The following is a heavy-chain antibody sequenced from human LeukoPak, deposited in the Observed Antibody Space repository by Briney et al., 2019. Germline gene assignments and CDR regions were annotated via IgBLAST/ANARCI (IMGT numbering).Heavy chain of an antibody. CDR3: AATGVWFGDSYFDY. J-gene: IGHJ4*02. CDR1: GFTFTSSA. D-gene: IGHD3-10*01. V-gene: IGHV1-58*02. CDR2: IVVGKGKT. Sequence: SVKVSCKASGFTFTSSAMQRVRQARGQSLEWIGGIVVGKGKTNSAQKFQERVTITRDMSTTTAYRGLSSLRSEDTAVYYGAATGVWFGDSYFDYWGQGTLVTVSS.